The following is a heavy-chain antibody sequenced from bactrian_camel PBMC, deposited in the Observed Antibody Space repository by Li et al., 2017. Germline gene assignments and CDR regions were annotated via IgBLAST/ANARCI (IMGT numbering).Heavy chain of an antibody. Sequence: HVQLVESGGGLVSPGGSLRLSCEASGFTFGDSGLSWVRQASGKGLEWVASISSGGDKLFYADSVKGRFTISRDNAKNTLYLHLTSLKSEDTACITVQKGWMIPGGRRFTSGARGPRSPSPR. CDR1: GFTFGDSG. CDR3: QKGWMIPGGRRFTS. CDR2: ISSGGDKL. V-gene: IGHV3S1*01. J-gene: IGHJ6*01. D-gene: IGHD7*01.